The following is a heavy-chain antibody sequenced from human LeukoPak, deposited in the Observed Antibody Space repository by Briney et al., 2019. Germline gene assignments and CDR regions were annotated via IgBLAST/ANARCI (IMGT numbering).Heavy chain of an antibody. V-gene: IGHV1-2*02. CDR2: INPNSSGT. D-gene: IGHD3-22*01. CDR3: ARDRIGYDSSGPFDY. Sequence: ASVKVSCKASGYTFTGYYMHWVRQAPGQGLEWMGWINPNSSGTNYAPKFQGRVTITRDTSISTAYMELSRLRSDDTAVYYCARDRIGYDSSGPFDYWGQGTLVTVSS. CDR1: GYTFTGYY. J-gene: IGHJ4*02.